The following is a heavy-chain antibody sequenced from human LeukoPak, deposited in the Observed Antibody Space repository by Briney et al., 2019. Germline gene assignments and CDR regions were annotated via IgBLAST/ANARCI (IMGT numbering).Heavy chain of an antibody. CDR3: AKGITGLNAFDI. CDR1: GFTFSSYG. D-gene: IGHD3-10*01. J-gene: IGHJ3*02. V-gene: IGHV3-30*02. CDR2: IRYDGSNK. Sequence: QSGGSLRLSCAASGFTFSSYGMHWVRQAPGKGLEWGAFIRYDGSNKYYADSVKGRFTISRDNSKNTLYLQMNSLRAEDTAVYYCAKGITGLNAFDIWGQGTMVTVSS.